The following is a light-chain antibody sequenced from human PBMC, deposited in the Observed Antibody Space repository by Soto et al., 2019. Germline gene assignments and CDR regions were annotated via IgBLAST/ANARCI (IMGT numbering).Light chain of an antibody. Sequence: EIVMTQSPATLSVSPGERATLSCRASQSVSSNLAWYQQKPGQAPRLLIYGASTRPTGIPARFSGSRSGTEFTLTISSLQSEDFAVYYCQQYNNWPRTFGQGTKVEIK. CDR3: QQYNNWPRT. CDR1: QSVSSN. CDR2: GAS. V-gene: IGKV3-15*01. J-gene: IGKJ1*01.